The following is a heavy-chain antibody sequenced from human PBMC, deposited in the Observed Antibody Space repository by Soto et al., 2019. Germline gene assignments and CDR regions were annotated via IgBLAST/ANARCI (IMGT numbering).Heavy chain of an antibody. Sequence: SVKVSCKASGGTFSSYAISWVRQAPGQGLEWMGGIIPIFGTANYAQKFQGRVTITADESTSTAYMELSSLRSEDTAVYYCAFRKREMATKQTRSVDYWGQGTLVTVSS. CDR1: GGTFSSYA. CDR2: IIPIFGTA. J-gene: IGHJ4*02. D-gene: IGHD5-12*01. CDR3: AFRKREMATKQTRSVDY. V-gene: IGHV1-69*13.